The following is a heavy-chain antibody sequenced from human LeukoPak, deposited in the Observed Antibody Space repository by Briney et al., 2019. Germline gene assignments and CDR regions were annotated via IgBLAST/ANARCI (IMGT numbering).Heavy chain of an antibody. J-gene: IGHJ4*02. V-gene: IGHV5-51*01. CDR3: ARTKMSTALTFDH. D-gene: IGHD5-24*01. Sequence: GESLKISCKVSGYTFASYWISWVRQMPGKGLEWMGITYPGDGESRYNPSFEGRVTISADTSMTSAYLEWNRLEDSDTAVYYCARTKMSTALTFDHWGQGTLVTVSS. CDR1: GYTFASYW. CDR2: TYPGDGES.